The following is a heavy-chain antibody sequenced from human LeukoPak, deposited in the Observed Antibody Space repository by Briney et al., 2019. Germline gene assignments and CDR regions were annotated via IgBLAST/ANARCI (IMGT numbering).Heavy chain of an antibody. CDR2: IYYSGST. CDR3: ARVRGSSGGDYFDY. CDR1: GGSISSYY. D-gene: IGHD6-13*01. Sequence: PSETLSLTCTVSGGSISSYYWGWIRQPPGKGLEWIGSIYYSGSTYYNPSLKSRVTISVDTSKNQFSLKLSSVTAADTAVYYCARVRGSSGGDYFDYWGQGTLVTVSS. J-gene: IGHJ4*02. V-gene: IGHV4-39*07.